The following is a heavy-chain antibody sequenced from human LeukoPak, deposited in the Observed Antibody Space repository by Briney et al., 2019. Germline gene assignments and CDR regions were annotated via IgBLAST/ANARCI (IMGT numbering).Heavy chain of an antibody. V-gene: IGHV4-59*11. CDR1: GGSISSHY. CDR3: ARSRSSGYYYYYYMDV. CDR2: IYYSGST. Sequence: SETLSLTYTVSGGSISSHYWSWIRQPPAKGLEWIGYIYYSGSTNYNPSLKSRVTISVDTSKNQFSLKLSSVTAADTAVYYCARSRSSGYYYYYYMDVWGKGTTVTVSS. J-gene: IGHJ6*03.